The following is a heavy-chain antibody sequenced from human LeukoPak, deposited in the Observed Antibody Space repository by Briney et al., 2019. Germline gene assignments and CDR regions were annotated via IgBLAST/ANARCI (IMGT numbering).Heavy chain of an antibody. CDR3: ARAIGGFGGVIVDY. Sequence: SETLSLTCTVSGDSMSDYFWTWIRQPPGKGLEWIGYAADSGSTNYNPSLKSRVTISVDSSTNQFSLKLSSVTAADTAVYYCARAIGGFGGVIVDYWGQGTLVTVSS. J-gene: IGHJ4*02. CDR1: GDSMSDYF. D-gene: IGHD3-16*02. V-gene: IGHV4-59*12. CDR2: AADSGST.